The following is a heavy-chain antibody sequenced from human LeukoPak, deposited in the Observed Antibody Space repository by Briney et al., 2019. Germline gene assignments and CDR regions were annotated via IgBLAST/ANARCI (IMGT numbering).Heavy chain of an antibody. CDR3: ASSVVVPAANFDY. CDR1: GFTFSTYA. V-gene: IGHV3-23*01. Sequence: PGGSLRLSCTASGFTFSTYAMNWVRQAPGKGLEWISAIGGGGDSPYYADSVKGRFTISRDNSRNTLYLQMNSLRVKDTAVFYCASSVVVPAANFDYWGQGTPVTVSS. D-gene: IGHD2-2*01. J-gene: IGHJ4*02. CDR2: IGGGGDSP.